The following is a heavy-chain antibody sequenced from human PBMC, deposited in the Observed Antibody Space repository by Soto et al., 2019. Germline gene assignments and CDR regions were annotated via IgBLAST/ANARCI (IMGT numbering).Heavy chain of an antibody. CDR1: GFTFSPFW. J-gene: IGHJ4*02. CDR3: AIGSTHFDY. CDR2: INSDGNST. Sequence: EVPLVESGGGLVQPGGSLRLSCAASGFTFSPFWMHWVRQVPGKGPVWVSRINSDGNSTSYADSVKGRFTISRDNAKNTLYLQMHSLRAEDTAVYYCAIGSTHFDYWGQGTLVTVSS. D-gene: IGHD2-2*01. V-gene: IGHV3-74*01.